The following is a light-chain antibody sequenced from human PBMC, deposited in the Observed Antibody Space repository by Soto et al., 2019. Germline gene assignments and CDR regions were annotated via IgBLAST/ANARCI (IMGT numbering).Light chain of an antibody. Sequence: QSALTQPPSASGSPGQSVTVSCTGSSTDIGAYNYVSWYQQHPGKAPKLIIYEVSKRPSGVPDRFSGSKSGNTASLTVSGLQAEDEADYYCTSFGASKVFGGGTQLTVL. V-gene: IGLV2-8*01. CDR3: TSFGASKV. CDR2: EVS. CDR1: STDIGAYNY. J-gene: IGLJ2*01.